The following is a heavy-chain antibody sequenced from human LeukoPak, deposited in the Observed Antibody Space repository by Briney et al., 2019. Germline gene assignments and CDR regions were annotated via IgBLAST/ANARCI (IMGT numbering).Heavy chain of an antibody. Sequence: SETLSLTCTVSGGSISSYYWSWIRQPAGKGLEWIGRNYTSGSTNYNPSLKSRVTMSVDTSKNQFSLKLSSVTAADTAVYYCARVITMVRGVIDPYNWFDPWGQGTLVTVSS. V-gene: IGHV4-4*07. CDR3: ARVITMVRGVIDPYNWFDP. J-gene: IGHJ5*02. D-gene: IGHD3-10*01. CDR1: GGSISSYY. CDR2: NYTSGST.